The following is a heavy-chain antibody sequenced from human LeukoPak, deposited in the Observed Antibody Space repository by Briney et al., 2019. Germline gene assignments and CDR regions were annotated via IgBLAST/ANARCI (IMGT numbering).Heavy chain of an antibody. Sequence: GGSLRLSCAASGFTFSTYWMSWVRQAPGKGLEWVANIKQNGSVKSYVDSVKGRFTISRDNAKNSLYLQMNNLGAEDTAIYYCADPGVGFWGQGTLVTVSS. CDR1: GFTFSTYW. J-gene: IGHJ4*02. CDR2: IKQNGSVK. V-gene: IGHV3-7*01. D-gene: IGHD2-8*01. CDR3: ADPGVGF.